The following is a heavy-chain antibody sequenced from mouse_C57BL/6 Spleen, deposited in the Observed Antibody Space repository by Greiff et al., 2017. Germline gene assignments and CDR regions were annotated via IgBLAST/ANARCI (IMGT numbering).Heavy chain of an antibody. CDR1: GYTFTSYW. Sequence: VKLKQPGAELVKPGASVKLSCKASGYTFTSYWMHWVKQRPGQGLEWIGMIHPNSGSTNYNEKFKSKATLTVDKSSSTAYMQLSSLTSEDSAVYYCALGLFFDYWGQGTTLTVSS. J-gene: IGHJ2*01. V-gene: IGHV1-64*01. D-gene: IGHD3-1*01. CDR2: IHPNSGST. CDR3: ALGLFFDY.